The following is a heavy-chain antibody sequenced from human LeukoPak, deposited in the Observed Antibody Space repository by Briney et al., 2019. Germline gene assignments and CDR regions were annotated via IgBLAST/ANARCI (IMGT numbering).Heavy chain of an antibody. V-gene: IGHV4-59*12. Sequence: PSETLSLTCTVSGGSISSYYWSWIRQPPGKGLEWIGYIYYSGSTNYNPSLKSRVTISVDTSKNQFSLKLSSVTAADTAVYYCARSPSYCSSTSCPHSNYFDYWGQGTLVTVSS. CDR1: GGSISSYY. CDR2: IYYSGST. J-gene: IGHJ4*02. D-gene: IGHD2-2*01. CDR3: ARSPSYCSSTSCPHSNYFDY.